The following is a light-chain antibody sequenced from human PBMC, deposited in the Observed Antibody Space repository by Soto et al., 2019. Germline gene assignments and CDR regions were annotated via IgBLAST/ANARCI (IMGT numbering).Light chain of an antibody. CDR2: AAS. Sequence: EIVLTQSPGTLSLSPGERATLSCRASQSVSSSDLAWYQQKPGQAPRLLIYAASSRATGIPDRFSGSGSGTDFTLTISRLEPEDFAVYYCQQFGRSSWTCGQGTKVEMK. CDR3: QQFGRSSWT. V-gene: IGKV3-20*01. CDR1: QSVSSSD. J-gene: IGKJ1*01.